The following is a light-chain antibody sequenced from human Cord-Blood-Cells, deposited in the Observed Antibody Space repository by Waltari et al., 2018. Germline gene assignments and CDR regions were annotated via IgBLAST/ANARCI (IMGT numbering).Light chain of an antibody. CDR2: QDS. Sequence: SYELTQPPSVSVSPGPPASITCSGDKLGDQYACWYQQKPGQSPVLVIYQDSKRPSGIPERFSGSNSGNTATLTISGTQAMDEADYYCQAWDSSTYVFGTGTKVTVL. V-gene: IGLV3-1*01. CDR1: KLGDQY. J-gene: IGLJ1*01. CDR3: QAWDSSTYV.